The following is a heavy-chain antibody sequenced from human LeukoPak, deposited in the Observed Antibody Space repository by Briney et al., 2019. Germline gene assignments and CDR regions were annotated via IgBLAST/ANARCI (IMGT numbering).Heavy chain of an antibody. V-gene: IGHV1-18*01. CDR2: ISAYNGNT. D-gene: IGHD5-12*01. J-gene: IGHJ4*02. CDR3: ATVDIVATIEDFDY. Sequence: ASVKVSCKASGYTFTSYGISWVRQAPGQGLEWMGWISAYNGNTNYAQKLQGRVTMTTDTSTSTAYMELRSLRSDDTAVYYCATVDIVATIEDFDYWGQGTLVTVSS. CDR1: GYTFTSYG.